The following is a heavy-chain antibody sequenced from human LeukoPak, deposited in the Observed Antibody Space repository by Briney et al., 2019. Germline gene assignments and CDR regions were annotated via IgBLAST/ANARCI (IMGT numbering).Heavy chain of an antibody. D-gene: IGHD6-13*01. CDR2: LYPGDSDT. Sequence: GESLKISCKGSGYSFTSYWIGWVRQMPGKGLEWMGILYPGDSDTRYSPSFQGQVTISADKSISTAYLQWSSLKASDTAMYYCARRGIAAAGRGVYFDYWGQGTLVTVSS. V-gene: IGHV5-51*01. CDR1: GYSFTSYW. J-gene: IGHJ4*02. CDR3: ARRGIAAAGRGVYFDY.